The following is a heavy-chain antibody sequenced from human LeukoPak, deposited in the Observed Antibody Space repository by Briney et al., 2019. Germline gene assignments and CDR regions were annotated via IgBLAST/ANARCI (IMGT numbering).Heavy chain of an antibody. Sequence: ASVKVSCKASGYTFTGYYMHWVRQAPGQGLEWMGWINPNSGSTNYAQMFQGRVTMTRDTSISTAYMELSRLRSDDTAVYYCAMARDYYDSSGYFLYWGQGTLVTVSS. CDR3: AMARDYYDSSGYFLY. V-gene: IGHV1-2*02. D-gene: IGHD3-22*01. J-gene: IGHJ4*02. CDR1: GYTFTGYY. CDR2: INPNSGST.